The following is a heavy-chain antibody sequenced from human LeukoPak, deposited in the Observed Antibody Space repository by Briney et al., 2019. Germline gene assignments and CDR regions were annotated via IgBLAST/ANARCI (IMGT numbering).Heavy chain of an antibody. V-gene: IGHV3-9*01. CDR2: ISWNSGSI. J-gene: IGHJ4*02. CDR1: GFTFDDYA. Sequence: GGSLRLSCAASGFTFDDYAMHWVRQAPGKGLEWVSGISWNSGSIGYADSVKGRFTISRDNAKNSLYLQMNSLRVEDTALYYCAKDRGIAARQHFDYWGQGTLVTVSS. D-gene: IGHD6-6*01. CDR3: AKDRGIAARQHFDY.